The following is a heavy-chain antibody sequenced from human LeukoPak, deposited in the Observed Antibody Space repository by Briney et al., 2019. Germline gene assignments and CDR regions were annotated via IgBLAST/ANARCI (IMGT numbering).Heavy chain of an antibody. D-gene: IGHD5-12*01. J-gene: IGHJ4*02. Sequence: SETLSLTCAVYGGSFSGYYWSWIRQPPGKGREWIGEINHSGSTNYNPSLKSRVTISVDTSKNQFSLKLSSVTAADTAVYYCARGAAQGGYALDYWGQGTLVTVSS. CDR2: INHSGST. CDR3: ARGAAQGGYALDY. CDR1: GGSFSGYY. V-gene: IGHV4-34*01.